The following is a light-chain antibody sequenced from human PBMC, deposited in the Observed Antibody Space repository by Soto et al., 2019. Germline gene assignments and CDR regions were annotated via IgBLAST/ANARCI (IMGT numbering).Light chain of an antibody. CDR3: QQAKSFPWT. CDR1: QSITTW. J-gene: IGKJ1*01. V-gene: IGKV1-5*01. CDR2: DVS. Sequence: DIQMTQSPSTVSAYVGDSVTITCRASQSITTWLAWYQQRPGKAPKLLIYDVSSLQSGVPSRFSGSGSGTEFTLTISSLQPDDFATYYCQQAKSFPWTFGQGTKVDIK.